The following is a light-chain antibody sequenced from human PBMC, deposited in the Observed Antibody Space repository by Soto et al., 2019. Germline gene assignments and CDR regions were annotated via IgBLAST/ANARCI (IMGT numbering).Light chain of an antibody. CDR2: GAS. J-gene: IGKJ2*03. CDR3: QQYGSSPSR. Sequence: EIVLTQSPGTLSLSPGERATLSCRASQSVSSSYLAWYQQKPGQAPRLLIYGASSRATGIPDRFSGSGSVTDFTLTISRLEPEDFAVYYCQQYGSSPSRFGQGTKLEIK. CDR1: QSVSSSY. V-gene: IGKV3-20*01.